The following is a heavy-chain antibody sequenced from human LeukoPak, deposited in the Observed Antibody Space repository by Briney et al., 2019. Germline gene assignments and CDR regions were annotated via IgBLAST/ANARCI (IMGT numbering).Heavy chain of an antibody. CDR3: ARDRVAAPYYYYYYMDV. CDR2: IYSDGTT. Sequence: TGGSLRLSCAASGFTVSSNYMSWVRQAPGKGLEWVSVIYSDGTTYYADSVKGRFTISRDNSKNTLYLQMNSLRAEDTAVYYCARDRVAAPYYYYYYMDVWGKGTTVTVSS. D-gene: IGHD6-6*01. V-gene: IGHV3-53*01. CDR1: GFTVSSNY. J-gene: IGHJ6*03.